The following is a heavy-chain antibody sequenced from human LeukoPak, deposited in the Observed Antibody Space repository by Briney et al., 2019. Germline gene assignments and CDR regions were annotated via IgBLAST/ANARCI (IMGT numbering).Heavy chain of an antibody. J-gene: IGHJ4*02. CDR2: IYYSGST. CDR1: GGSITSYN. Sequence: PSETLSLTCTVSGGSITSYNWSWIRQPPGKGLEWIGQIYYSGSTNYNPSLKSRVTISVDTSKNQFSLKLSSVTAADTAVYYCARCWRAAGPNFDYWGQGTLVTVSS. D-gene: IGHD6-13*01. CDR3: ARCWRAAGPNFDY. V-gene: IGHV4-59*08.